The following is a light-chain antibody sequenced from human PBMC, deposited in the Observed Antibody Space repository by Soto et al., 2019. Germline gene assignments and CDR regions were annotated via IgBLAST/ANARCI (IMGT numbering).Light chain of an antibody. CDR2: QAS. CDR3: QQYMSYS. J-gene: IGKJ1*01. Sequence: DIQMTQSPSTLSASVGDRVTITCRASQSTSSYLAWYQQKPGKAPKLLIYQASSLENGVPSRFSGSGSGTEFSLTISSLQPDDFATYYCQQYMSYSFGQGTKVDIK. V-gene: IGKV1-5*03. CDR1: QSTSSY.